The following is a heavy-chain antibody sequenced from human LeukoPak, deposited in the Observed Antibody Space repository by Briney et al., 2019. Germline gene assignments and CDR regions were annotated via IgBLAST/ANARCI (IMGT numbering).Heavy chain of an antibody. CDR1: GGTFSSYA. D-gene: IGHD2-15*01. CDR2: IIPIFGTA. V-gene: IGHV1-69*13. Sequence: SVKVSCKASGGTFSSYALSWVRQAPGQGLEWMGGIIPIFGTANYAQKFQGRVTITADESTSTAYMELSSLRSEDTAVYYCARVSGYCSGGSCYSAPSADYWGQGTLVTVSS. J-gene: IGHJ4*02. CDR3: ARVSGYCSGGSCYSAPSADY.